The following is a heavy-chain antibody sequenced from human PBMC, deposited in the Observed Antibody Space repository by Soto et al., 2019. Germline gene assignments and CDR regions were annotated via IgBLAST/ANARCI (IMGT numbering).Heavy chain of an antibody. D-gene: IGHD2-2*01. V-gene: IGHV4-4*02. CDR1: GGSISSNKW. CDR2: IYHSGST. Sequence: QVQLQESGPGLVKPSETLSLTCAVYGGSISSNKWWSWVRQPPGKGLEWIGEIYHSGSTNYNPSRKSRVTISLDKSKNQFSLKLTSVTAADSAVYYCARDDHIVVVPTSLGAMDVGGQGTTVTVSS. J-gene: IGHJ6*02. CDR3: ARDDHIVVVPTSLGAMDV.